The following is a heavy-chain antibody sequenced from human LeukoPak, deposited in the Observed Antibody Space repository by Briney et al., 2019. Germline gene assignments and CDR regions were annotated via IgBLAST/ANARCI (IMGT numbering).Heavy chain of an antibody. V-gene: IGHV3-23*01. CDR1: GGTLSNYG. D-gene: IGHD2-2*01. CDR2: IRGSGGST. Sequence: GGSLRLSCATFGGTLSNYGMNWVRLTPGKGLEWVSAIRGSGGSTYYADSVKGRFTISRDNSKNTLYLQMNSLRAEDTAVYYCAKGDLIVVVPAALSYWGQGTLVTVSS. CDR3: AKGDLIVVVPAALSY. J-gene: IGHJ4*02.